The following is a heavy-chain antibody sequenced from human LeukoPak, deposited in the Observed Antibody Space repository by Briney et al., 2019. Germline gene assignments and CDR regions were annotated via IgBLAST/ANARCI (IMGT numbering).Heavy chain of an antibody. D-gene: IGHD1-26*01. Sequence: KSSETLSLTCTVSGGSISSYYWSWIRQPRGKGLEWIGYIYYSGSTNYNPSLKSRVTISVDTSKNQFSLKLSSVTAADTAVYYCARDRGSFDFDYWGQGTLVTVSS. V-gene: IGHV4-59*01. J-gene: IGHJ4*02. CDR2: IYYSGST. CDR3: ARDRGSFDFDY. CDR1: GGSISSYY.